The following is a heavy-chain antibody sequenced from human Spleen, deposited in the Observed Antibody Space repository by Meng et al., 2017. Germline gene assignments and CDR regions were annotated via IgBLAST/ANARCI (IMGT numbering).Heavy chain of an antibody. CDR2: INHSGST. J-gene: IGHJ4*02. Sequence: EQLQQWGAVLCKPSKPMSRSCFVSGVSLSDSYCSWIRQPPGKGLEWIGEINHSGSTNYNPSLESRATISVDTSQNNLSLKLSSVTAADSAVYYCARGPTTMAHDFDYWGQGTLVTVSS. CDR3: ARGPTTMAHDFDY. CDR1: GVSLSDSY. D-gene: IGHD4-11*01. V-gene: IGHV4-34*01.